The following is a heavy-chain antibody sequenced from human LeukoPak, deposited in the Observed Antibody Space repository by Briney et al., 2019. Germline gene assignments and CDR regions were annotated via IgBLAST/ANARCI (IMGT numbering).Heavy chain of an antibody. CDR1: GGSISSGSYY. Sequence: SETLSLTCSVSGGSISSGSYYWNWIRQPAGKGLEWIGRIYTDGRTTFNPSLHSPVTISMDTSKNQFSLKLSSVTAADTAVYYCARVGIQLWSGGAFDIWGQGTMVTVSS. CDR3: ARVGIQLWSGGAFDI. CDR2: IYTDGRT. V-gene: IGHV4-61*02. J-gene: IGHJ3*02. D-gene: IGHD5-18*01.